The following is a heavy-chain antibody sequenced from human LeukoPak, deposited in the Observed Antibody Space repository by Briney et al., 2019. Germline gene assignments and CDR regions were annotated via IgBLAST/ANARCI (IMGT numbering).Heavy chain of an antibody. D-gene: IGHD3-9*01. CDR1: GYTFTSYG. CDR3: ARDRSLSNYDILTGSSYYFDY. CDR2: ISAYNGNT. V-gene: IGHV1-18*01. J-gene: IGHJ4*02. Sequence: ASVKVSCEASGYTFTSYGISWVRQAPGQGLEWMGWISAYNGNTNYAQKLQGRVTMTTDTSTSTAYMELRSLRSDDTAVYYCARDRSLSNYDILTGSSYYFDYWGQGTLVTVSS.